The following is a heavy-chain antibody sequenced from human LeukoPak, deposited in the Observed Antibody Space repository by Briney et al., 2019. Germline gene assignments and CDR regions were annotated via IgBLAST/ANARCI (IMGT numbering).Heavy chain of an antibody. V-gene: IGHV1-2*02. J-gene: IGHJ4*02. CDR3: AREDYDSSGVDY. Sequence: ASVKVSCKASGYTFTSYGISWVRQAPGQGLEWMGWINPNSGGTNYAQKFQGRVTMTRDTSISTAYMELSRLRSDDTAVYYCAREDYDSSGVDYWGQGTLVTVSS. D-gene: IGHD3-22*01. CDR2: INPNSGGT. CDR1: GYTFTSYG.